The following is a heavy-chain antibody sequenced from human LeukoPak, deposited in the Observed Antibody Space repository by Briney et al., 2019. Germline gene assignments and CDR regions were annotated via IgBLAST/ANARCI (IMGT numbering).Heavy chain of an antibody. V-gene: IGHV3-23*01. D-gene: IGHD3-22*01. CDR3: AKGADYDSSGYYHTYYFDY. J-gene: IGHJ4*02. Sequence: GGSLRLSCAASGFTFSSYAMSWVRQAPGKGLEWVSAISGSGGSTYYADSVKGRFTISRDNSKNTLYLHMNSLRAEDTAVYYCAKGADYDSSGYYHTYYFDYWGQGTLVTVSS. CDR2: ISGSGGST. CDR1: GFTFSSYA.